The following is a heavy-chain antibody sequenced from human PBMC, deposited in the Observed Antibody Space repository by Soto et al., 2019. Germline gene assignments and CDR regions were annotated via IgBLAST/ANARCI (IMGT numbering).Heavy chain of an antibody. CDR1: GFTFSSYS. J-gene: IGHJ6*02. D-gene: IGHD1-26*01. CDR2: ISSSSSYI. CDR3: AQSGSGSYSRNYYYGMDV. V-gene: IGHV3-21*01. Sequence: PGGSLRLSCAASGFTFSSYSMNWVRQAPGKGLEWVSSISSSSSYIYYADSVKGRFTISRDNAKNSLYLQMNSLRAEDTAVYYCAQSGSGSYSRNYYYGMDVWGQGTTVTVSS.